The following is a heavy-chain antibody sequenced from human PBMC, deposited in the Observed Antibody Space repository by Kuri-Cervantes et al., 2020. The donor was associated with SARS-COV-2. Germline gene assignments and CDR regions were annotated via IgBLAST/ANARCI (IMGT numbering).Heavy chain of an antibody. CDR1: GLTFSSYA. Sequence: GGSLRLSCAASGLTFSSYAMSWVRQAPGKGLEWVSAISGSGGSTYYADSVKGRFTISRDNSKNTLYLQMNSLRAEDTAVYYCAKVESQVEDDYVGDYWGYFDYWGQGTLVTVSS. CDR2: ISGSGGST. D-gene: IGHD4-17*01. CDR3: AKVESQVEDDYVGDYWGYFDY. V-gene: IGHV3-23*01. J-gene: IGHJ4*02.